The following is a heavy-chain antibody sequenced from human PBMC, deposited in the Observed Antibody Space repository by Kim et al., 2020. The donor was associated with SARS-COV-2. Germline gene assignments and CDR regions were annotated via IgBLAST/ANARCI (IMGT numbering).Heavy chain of an antibody. CDR3: ARDLVVVAATRNDP. V-gene: IGHV4-39*07. Sequence: PYLKSRVTISVDTSKNQFSLKRSSVTAADTAVYYCARDLVVVAATRNDPWGQGTLVTVSS. J-gene: IGHJ5*02. D-gene: IGHD2-15*01.